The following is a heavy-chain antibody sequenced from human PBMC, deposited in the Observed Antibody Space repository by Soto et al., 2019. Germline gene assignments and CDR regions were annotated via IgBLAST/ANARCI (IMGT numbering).Heavy chain of an antibody. J-gene: IGHJ4*02. D-gene: IGHD6-19*01. Sequence: SVKVSCKASGGTFSSYAISWVRQAPGQGLEWMGGIIPIFGTANYAQRFQGRVTITADKSTSTAYMELSSLRSEDTAVYYCARDMGIAVAGTDYWGQGTLVTVSS. V-gene: IGHV1-69*06. CDR3: ARDMGIAVAGTDY. CDR2: IIPIFGTA. CDR1: GGTFSSYA.